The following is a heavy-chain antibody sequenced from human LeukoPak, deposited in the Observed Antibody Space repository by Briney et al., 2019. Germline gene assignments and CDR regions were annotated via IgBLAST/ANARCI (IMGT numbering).Heavy chain of an antibody. CDR2: INSDGSST. Sequence: GGSLRLSCAASGLAFNTYSMNWVRQAPGKGLVWVSRINSDGSSTSYADSVKGRFTISRDNAKNTLYLQMNSLRAEDTAVYYCARDGTYSSSSFDYWGQGTLVTVSS. CDR1: GLAFNTYS. CDR3: ARDGTYSSSSFDY. J-gene: IGHJ4*02. V-gene: IGHV3-74*01. D-gene: IGHD6-6*01.